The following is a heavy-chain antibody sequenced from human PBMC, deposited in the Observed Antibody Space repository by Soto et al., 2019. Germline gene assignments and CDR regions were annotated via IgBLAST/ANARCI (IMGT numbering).Heavy chain of an antibody. J-gene: IGHJ2*01. CDR2: ISTGGGGI. D-gene: IGHD2-15*01. Sequence: PGGSLRLSCAASGFTFCSYDLSWVRQAPGKGLEWVSSISTGGGGIYYADSVKGRFTISRDNAKNTLYLQMNSLRAEDTAVYYCARDTGYCSGGSCYSNLHGLWGRGTLVTVSS. CDR1: GFTFCSYD. CDR3: ARDTGYCSGGSCYSNLHGL. V-gene: IGHV3-21*01.